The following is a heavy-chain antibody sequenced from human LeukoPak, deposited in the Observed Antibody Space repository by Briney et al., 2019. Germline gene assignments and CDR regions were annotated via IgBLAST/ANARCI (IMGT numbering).Heavy chain of an antibody. D-gene: IGHD3-10*01. CDR1: GYTFTGYY. J-gene: IGHJ4*02. V-gene: IGHV1-2*02. Sequence: ASVKVSCKASGYTFTGYYMHWVRQAPGQGLEWMGWINPNSGGTNYAQKFQGRVTMTRDTSISTAYMELSRLRSDDTAVYYCARSATSYYYGSGGHGYNDYWGQGTLVTVSS. CDR3: ARSATSYYYGSGGHGYNDY. CDR2: INPNSGGT.